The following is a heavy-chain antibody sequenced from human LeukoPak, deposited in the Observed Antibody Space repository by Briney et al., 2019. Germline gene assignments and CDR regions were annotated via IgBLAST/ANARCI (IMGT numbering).Heavy chain of an antibody. V-gene: IGHV3-7*01. Sequence: PGGSLRLSCVVSDFTFGFYWMTWVRQAPGKGLEWVANILPDGSQKYYVDSVKGRFTISRDNPKNSLYLQINSLRVDDTAVYYCGRLAHNAWYAIDHWGQGTLVTVSS. CDR2: ILPDGSQK. CDR1: DFTFGFYW. J-gene: IGHJ4*02. D-gene: IGHD6-13*01. CDR3: GRLAHNAWYAIDH.